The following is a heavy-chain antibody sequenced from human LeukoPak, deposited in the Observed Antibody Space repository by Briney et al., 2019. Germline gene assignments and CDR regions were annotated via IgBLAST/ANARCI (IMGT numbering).Heavy chain of an antibody. J-gene: IGHJ4*02. V-gene: IGHV3-66*01. CDR2: IYSGGST. CDR1: GFTFSSYS. CDR3: ARGRDTFDY. Sequence: GGSLRLSCAASGFTFSSYSVNWVRQAPGKGLEWVSVIYSGGSTYYADSVKGRFTISRDNSKNTLYLQMNSLRAEDTAVYYCARGRDTFDYWGQGTLVTVSS.